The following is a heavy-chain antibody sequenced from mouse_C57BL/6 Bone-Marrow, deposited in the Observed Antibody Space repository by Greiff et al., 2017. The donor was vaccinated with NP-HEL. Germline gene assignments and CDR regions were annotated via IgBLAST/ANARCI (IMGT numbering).Heavy chain of an antibody. CDR1: GYTFTSYW. CDR3: ARRPHYAMDY. Sequence: QVQLQQPGAELVRPGSSVKLSCKASGYTFTSYWMDWVKQRPGQGLEWIGNIYPSDSETHYNQKFKDKATLTVDKSSSTAYMPLSSLTSEDSAVYYCARRPHYAMDYWGQGTSVTVSS. CDR2: IYPSDSET. V-gene: IGHV1-61*01. J-gene: IGHJ4*01.